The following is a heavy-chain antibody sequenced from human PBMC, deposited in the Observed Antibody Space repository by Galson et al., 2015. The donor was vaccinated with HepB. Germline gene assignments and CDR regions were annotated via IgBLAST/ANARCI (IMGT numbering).Heavy chain of an antibody. Sequence: SLRLSCAASGFTFSTYSMNWVRQAPGKGLEWVSSISSTSSYIYYADSLRGRFTISRDNAKNSLYLQMNSLRAEDTAVYYCARVGGYYDSSGSIDYWGQGTLVTVSS. D-gene: IGHD3-22*01. J-gene: IGHJ4*02. V-gene: IGHV3-21*01. CDR1: GFTFSTYS. CDR3: ARVGGYYDSSGSIDY. CDR2: ISSTSSYI.